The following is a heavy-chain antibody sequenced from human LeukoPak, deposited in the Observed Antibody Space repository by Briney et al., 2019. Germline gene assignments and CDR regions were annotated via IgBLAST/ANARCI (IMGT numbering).Heavy chain of an antibody. CDR2: INHGGST. Sequence: SETLSLTCAVYGGSFSGYYGGWIRQPPGKGLEWIAEINHGGSTNYNPSLKSRVTMSVDTSKNQFSLKLSSVTAADTAVYYCAREGSDYYGSGSYYRSYYYYMDVWGKGTTVTISS. CDR1: GGSFSGYY. V-gene: IGHV4-34*01. CDR3: AREGSDYYGSGSYYRSYYYYMDV. J-gene: IGHJ6*03. D-gene: IGHD3-10*01.